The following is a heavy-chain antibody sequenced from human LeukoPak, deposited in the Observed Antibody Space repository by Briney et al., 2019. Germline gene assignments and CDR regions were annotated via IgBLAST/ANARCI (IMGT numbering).Heavy chain of an antibody. Sequence: GGSLRLSCAASGFTFDSYAMSWVRQAPGKELEWVSAVSRFGGTAYYADSAKGRFTISRDNSKNTVYLQMNSLRVEDTALYYCVKHVGSRWSNNRFDPWGQGTLVTVS. CDR1: GFTFDSYA. D-gene: IGHD6-13*01. CDR2: VSRFGGTA. CDR3: VKHVGSRWSNNRFDP. V-gene: IGHV3-23*01. J-gene: IGHJ5*02.